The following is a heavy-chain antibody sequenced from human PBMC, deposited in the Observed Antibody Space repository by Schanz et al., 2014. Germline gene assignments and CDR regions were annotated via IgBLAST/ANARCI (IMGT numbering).Heavy chain of an antibody. CDR1: GLTFSDYY. D-gene: IGHD2-21*02. CDR2: ISSSGSSI. J-gene: IGHJ6*03. Sequence: VQLLESGGGLVQPGGSLRLSCAASGLTFSDYYMSWIRQAPGKGLEWVSSISSSGSSIYYADSVKGRFTISRDNAKNSLYLQMNSLRAEDTAVYYCARPSDSSWYMDVWGKGTTVTVSS. CDR3: ARPSDSSWYMDV. V-gene: IGHV3-11*01.